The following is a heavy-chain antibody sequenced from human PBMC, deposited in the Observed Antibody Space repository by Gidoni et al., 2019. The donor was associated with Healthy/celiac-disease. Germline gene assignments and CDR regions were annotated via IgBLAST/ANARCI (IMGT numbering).Heavy chain of an antibody. D-gene: IGHD3-22*01. V-gene: IGHV1-69*01. CDR3: ARAHHYYDSSGYYSPSRLADV. Sequence: QVQLVQSWAEVKKPGSSVKVSCKASGGTFSSYAISWVRQAPGQGLEWMGGIIPIFGTANYAQKVQGRDTITADESTSTAYMELSSLRSEDTAVYYCARAHHYYDSSGYYSPSRLADVWGQGTTVTVSS. CDR2: IIPIFGTA. J-gene: IGHJ6*02. CDR1: GGTFSSYA.